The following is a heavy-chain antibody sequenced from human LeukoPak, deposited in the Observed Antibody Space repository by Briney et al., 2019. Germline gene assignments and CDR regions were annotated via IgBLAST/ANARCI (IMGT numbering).Heavy chain of an antibody. V-gene: IGHV4-59*08. D-gene: IGHD2/OR15-2a*01. Sequence: SETLSLTCSVSGNSITSDFWSWIRQSPGKGLEWIGYINYSGRSEYDPSLKSRVTISVDRSTKRVSLKMKSVTAADTAVYYCARLDCLSNECYNYWAVGALVTVSS. CDR1: GNSITSDF. J-gene: IGHJ4*02. CDR2: INYSGRS. CDR3: ARLDCLSNECYNY.